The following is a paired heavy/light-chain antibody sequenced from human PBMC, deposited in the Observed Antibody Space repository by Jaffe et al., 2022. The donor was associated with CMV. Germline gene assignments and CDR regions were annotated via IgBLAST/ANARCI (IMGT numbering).Heavy chain of an antibody. D-gene: IGHD3-9*01. J-gene: IGHJ4*02. CDR1: GFTFGSYG. Sequence: QVHLVESGGGVVQPGRSLRLSCAASGFTFGSYGMHWVRQAPSKGLEWVAVIWDDGNKKYYADSVQGRFTISRDNSKNTLYLEMNSLRVEDTAVYFCARGLYRDSLRYFDWSSYFDFWGQGTLVTVSS. CDR2: IWDDGNKK. CDR3: ARGLYRDSLRYFDWSSYFDF. V-gene: IGHV3-33*01.
Light chain of an antibody. CDR2: AVS. CDR3: QQYNNWPPNT. CDR1: QSVSSS. Sequence: EIVMTQSPATLSLSPGERATLSCRASQSVSSSLAWYQQKPGQAPRLLIYAVSTRATGVPARFSGSRSGTEFTLTISSLQSEDFAVYYCQQYNNWPPNTFGQGTKLEIK. V-gene: IGKV3-15*01. J-gene: IGKJ2*01.